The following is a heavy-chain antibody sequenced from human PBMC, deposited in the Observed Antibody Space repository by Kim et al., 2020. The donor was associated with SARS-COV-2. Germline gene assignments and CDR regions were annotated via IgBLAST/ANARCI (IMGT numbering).Heavy chain of an antibody. CDR1: GGSFSGYY. J-gene: IGHJ5*02. CDR2: INHSGST. CDR3: ARGPGYSSSGFGARDRFDP. Sequence: SETLSLTCAVYGGSFSGYYWSWIRQPPGKGLECIGEINHSGSTNYNPSLKSRAPISVNTPKNQLSLKLSSVNAADTAVTSFARGPGYSSSGFGARDRFDP. D-gene: IGHD6-13*01. V-gene: IGHV4-34*01.